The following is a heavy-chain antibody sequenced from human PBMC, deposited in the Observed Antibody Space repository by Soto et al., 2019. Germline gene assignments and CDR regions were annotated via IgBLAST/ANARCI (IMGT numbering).Heavy chain of an antibody. Sequence: QVQLGESGGGVGQPGWSLRLTCAAAGFTFSTYGMHGVRQAPGKGLEGVAVIWYDGSNKYYADSVKGRFTIARDNSKNTLYLHMNSLRVEDTAVYYGERDGGGSTHQLVYCGQGTLVTVSS. J-gene: IGHJ4*02. CDR3: ERDGGGSTHQLVY. CDR2: IWYDGSNK. V-gene: IGHV3-33*01. CDR1: GFTFSTYG. D-gene: IGHD1-26*01.